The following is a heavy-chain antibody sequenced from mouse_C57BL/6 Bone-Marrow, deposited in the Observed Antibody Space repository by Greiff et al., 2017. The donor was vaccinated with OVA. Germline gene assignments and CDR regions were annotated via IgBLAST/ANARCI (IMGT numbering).Heavy chain of an antibody. V-gene: IGHV1-7*01. CDR3: ASRSMVKYFDV. J-gene: IGHJ1*03. CDR1: GYTFTSYW. D-gene: IGHD2-1*01. Sequence: VQVVESGAELAKPGASVKLSCKASGYTFTSYWMHWVKQRPGQGLEWIGYINPSSGYTKYNQKFKDKATLTADKSSSTAYMQLSSLTYEDSAVYYCASRSMVKYFDVWGTGTTVTVSS. CDR2: INPSSGYT.